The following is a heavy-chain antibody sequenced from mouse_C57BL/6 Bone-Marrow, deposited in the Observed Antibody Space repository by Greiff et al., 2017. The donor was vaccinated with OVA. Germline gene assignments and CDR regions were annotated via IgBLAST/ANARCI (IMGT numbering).Heavy chain of an antibody. D-gene: IGHD1-1*01. CDR3: AILFITTVVANYAMDY. J-gene: IGHJ4*01. V-gene: IGHV1-55*01. CDR1: GYTFTSYW. CDR2: IYPGSGST. Sequence: QVHVKQPGAELVKPGASVKMSCKASGYTFTSYWITWVKQRPGQGLEWIGDIYPGSGSTNYNEKFKSKATLTVDTSSSTAYMQLSSLTSEDSAVYYCAILFITTVVANYAMDYWGQGTSVTVSS.